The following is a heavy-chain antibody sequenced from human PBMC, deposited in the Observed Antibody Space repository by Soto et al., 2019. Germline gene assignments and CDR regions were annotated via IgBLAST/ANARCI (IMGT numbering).Heavy chain of an antibody. CDR1: GFPFVDNA. J-gene: IGHJ6*02. CDR2: VRNTAYGGTT. Sequence: GPLRPCCTTSGFPFVDNAISCFRLVPGKGREWVGIVRNTAYGGTTEYAASVRGRFTISRDNSKSIAYLQMDSLKTEDTAVYYCVRYTYTSRYTYYGMDVWGHGTTVTVSS. CDR3: VRYTYTSRYTYYGMDV. V-gene: IGHV3-49*03. D-gene: IGHD6-13*01.